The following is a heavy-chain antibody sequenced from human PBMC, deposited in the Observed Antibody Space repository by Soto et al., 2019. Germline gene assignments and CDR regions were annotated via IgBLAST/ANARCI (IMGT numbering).Heavy chain of an antibody. Sequence: QVQLVQSGAEVKKPGSSVKVSCKTSRDTFNKYAFNWVRQAPGQGLEWMGWIIPIFSSRNYAEKFQVRVTITADDSTSTAYMELRSLRFEDTAVYYCARGETDLGVWGQGTTVTVSS. CDR1: RDTFNKYA. CDR2: IIPIFSSR. V-gene: IGHV1-69*01. CDR3: ARGETDLGV. J-gene: IGHJ6*02.